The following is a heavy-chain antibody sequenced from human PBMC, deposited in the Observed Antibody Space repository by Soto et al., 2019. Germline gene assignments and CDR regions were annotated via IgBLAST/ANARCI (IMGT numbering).Heavy chain of an antibody. Sequence: QVHLVQSGTEVKKPGASVKVSCKASGYPFTHYGIGWVRQAPGQGLEWMGWISPFNGNTYYAQKVQGRVTLTTDTSTNTVYMELRSLRSDDTAVYYCARDQSFDRTYYYGIDVWGQGTTVTVSS. CDR1: GYPFTHYG. V-gene: IGHV1-18*01. CDR3: ARDQSFDRTYYYGIDV. J-gene: IGHJ6*02. CDR2: ISPFNGNT.